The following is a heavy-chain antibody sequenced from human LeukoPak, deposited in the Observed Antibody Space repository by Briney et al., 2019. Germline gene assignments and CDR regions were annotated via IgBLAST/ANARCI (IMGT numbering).Heavy chain of an antibody. D-gene: IGHD6-19*01. Sequence: SVKVSCKASGGTFSSYAISWVRQAPGQGLEWMGGIIPIFGTANYAQKFQGRVTMTRDTSTSTVYMELSSLRSEDTAVNYCARGTSSGWWEGVSWGQGTLVTVSS. V-gene: IGHV1-69*05. J-gene: IGHJ4*02. CDR1: GGTFSSYA. CDR2: IIPIFGTA. CDR3: ARGTSSGWWEGVS.